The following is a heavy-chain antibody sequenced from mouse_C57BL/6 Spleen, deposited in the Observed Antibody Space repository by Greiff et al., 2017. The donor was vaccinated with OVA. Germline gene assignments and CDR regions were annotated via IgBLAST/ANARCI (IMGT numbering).Heavy chain of an antibody. J-gene: IGHJ4*01. CDR3: TIGYGSSLYAMDY. D-gene: IGHD1-1*01. CDR1: GFNIKDDY. Sequence: EVQLVESGAELVRPGASVKLSCTASGFNIKDDYMHWVKQRPEQGLEWIGWIDPENGDTEYASKFQGKATITADTSSNTAYLQLSSLTSEDTAVYYCTIGYGSSLYAMDYWGQGTSVTVSS. CDR2: IDPENGDT. V-gene: IGHV14-4*01.